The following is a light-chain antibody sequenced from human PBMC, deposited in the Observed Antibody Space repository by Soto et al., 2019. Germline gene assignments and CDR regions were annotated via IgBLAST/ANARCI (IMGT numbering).Light chain of an antibody. CDR2: AAS. V-gene: IGKV1-27*01. CDR3: QKYSSAPWT. Sequence: DIQMTQSPSSLSASVGDRVTITCRASQGIRNYLAWYQRKPGKVPKLLIYAASTLQSGVPSRFSGSGSGTDFTLTINSLQPEDVATYYCQKYSSAPWTFGQGTKVEIK. CDR1: QGIRNY. J-gene: IGKJ1*01.